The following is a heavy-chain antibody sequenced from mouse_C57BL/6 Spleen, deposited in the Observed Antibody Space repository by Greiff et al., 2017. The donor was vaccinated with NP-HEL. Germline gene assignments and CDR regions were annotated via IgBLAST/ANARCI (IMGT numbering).Heavy chain of an antibody. CDR3: ARGYYGNPHDV. D-gene: IGHD2-1*01. J-gene: IGHJ1*03. CDR1: GYSFTDYN. Sequence: VHVKQSGPELVKPGASVKISCKASGYSFTDYNMNWVKQSNGKSLEWIGVINPNYGTTSYNQKFKGKATLTVDKSSSTAYMLLNSLTSEDSAVYYCARGYYGNPHDVWGTGTTVTVSS. CDR2: INPNYGTT. V-gene: IGHV1-39*01.